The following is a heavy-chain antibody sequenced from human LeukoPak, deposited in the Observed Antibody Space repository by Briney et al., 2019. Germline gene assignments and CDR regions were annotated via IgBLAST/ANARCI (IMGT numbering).Heavy chain of an antibody. Sequence: SETLSLTCTVSGGSVSSGSYYWSWIRQPPGKGLEWIGDIYYSGSTNYNPSLKSRVTISVDTSKNQFSLKLSSVTAADTAVYYCARVPLGYCSGGSCYPFDYWGQGTLVTVSS. D-gene: IGHD2-15*01. V-gene: IGHV4-61*01. J-gene: IGHJ4*02. CDR3: ARVPLGYCSGGSCYPFDY. CDR1: GGSVSSGSYY. CDR2: IYYSGST.